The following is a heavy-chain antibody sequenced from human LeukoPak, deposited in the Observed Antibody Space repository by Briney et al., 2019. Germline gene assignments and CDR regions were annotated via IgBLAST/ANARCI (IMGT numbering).Heavy chain of an antibody. CDR1: GDSFSSVTDY. D-gene: IGHD6-13*01. Sequence: SETLSLTCTVSGDSFSSVTDYWAWIRQPPGKGLEWIASGDYSGGTYYNPSLESRVAISVDTSKNQFSLKLSSVTAADTAVYYCARDGQHAGDYWGQGTLVTVSS. V-gene: IGHV4-39*07. CDR2: GDYSGGT. J-gene: IGHJ4*02. CDR3: ARDGQHAGDY.